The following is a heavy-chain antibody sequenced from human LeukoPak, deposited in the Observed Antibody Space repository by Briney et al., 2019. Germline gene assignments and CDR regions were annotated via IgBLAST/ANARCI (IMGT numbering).Heavy chain of an antibody. Sequence: SETLSLTCAVYGGSFSGYYWSWIRQPPGKGLEWIGEINHSGSTNYNPSLKSRVTISVDTSKNQFSLKLSSVTAADTAVYYCARGLRIAVAGTFDYWGQGTLVTVSS. CDR3: ARGLRIAVAGTFDY. D-gene: IGHD6-19*01. V-gene: IGHV4-34*01. J-gene: IGHJ4*02. CDR1: GGSFSGYY. CDR2: INHSGST.